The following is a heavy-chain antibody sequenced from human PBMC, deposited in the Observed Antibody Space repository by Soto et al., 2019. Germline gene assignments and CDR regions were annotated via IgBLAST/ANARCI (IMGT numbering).Heavy chain of an antibody. V-gene: IGHV4-34*01. CDR1: GGSISNYY. J-gene: IGHJ3*02. CDR3: ARGQNCTNGVCYLSAFDI. Sequence: SETLSLTCTVSGGSISNYYWSWIRQPPGKGLEWIGEINHSGSTNYNPSLKSRVTISVDTSKNQFSLKLSSVTAADTAVYYCARGQNCTNGVCYLSAFDIWGQGTMVTVSS. D-gene: IGHD2-8*01. CDR2: INHSGST.